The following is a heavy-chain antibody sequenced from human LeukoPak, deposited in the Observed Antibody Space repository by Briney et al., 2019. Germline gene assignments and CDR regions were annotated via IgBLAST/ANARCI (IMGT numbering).Heavy chain of an antibody. CDR2: ISSSSSYI. Sequence: GGSLRLSCAASGFTFSSYSMNWVRQAPGKGLEWVSSISSSSSYIYYADSVKGRFTISRDNAKNSLYLQMNSLRAEDTAVYYCAMEYSSSCWPGYWGQGTLVTVSS. V-gene: IGHV3-21*01. CDR3: AMEYSSSCWPGY. CDR1: GFTFSSYS. J-gene: IGHJ4*02. D-gene: IGHD6-6*01.